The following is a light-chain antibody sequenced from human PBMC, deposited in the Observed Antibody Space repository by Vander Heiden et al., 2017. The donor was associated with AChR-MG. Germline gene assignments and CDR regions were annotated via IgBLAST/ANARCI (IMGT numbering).Light chain of an antibody. CDR2: QDT. Sequence: SYALTQSPSVSESPGQTASITCSGDGLGDKSACWYQQKPGQSPLLVMYQDTERPSGIPGRFSGSKSGNTATLTISGTQPMDEADYYCQTWDNITVVFGEGTKLTVL. V-gene: IGLV3-1*01. CDR1: GLGDKS. CDR3: QTWDNITVV. J-gene: IGLJ3*02.